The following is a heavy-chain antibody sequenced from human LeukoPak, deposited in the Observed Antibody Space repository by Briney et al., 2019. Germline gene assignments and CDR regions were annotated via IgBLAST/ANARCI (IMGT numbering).Heavy chain of an antibody. CDR3: ARAPMGTAPLY. J-gene: IGHJ4*02. Sequence: ASVKVSCKASGYTFTNFDINWVRQAPGQGLEWMGWMNPVSGRAGSAQKFQGRVTLTRDTSISTAYMEVSSLRFDDTAFYYCARAPMGTAPLYWGQGTLVTVSS. CDR1: GYTFTNFD. D-gene: IGHD1/OR15-1a*01. V-gene: IGHV1-8*01. CDR2: MNPVSGRA.